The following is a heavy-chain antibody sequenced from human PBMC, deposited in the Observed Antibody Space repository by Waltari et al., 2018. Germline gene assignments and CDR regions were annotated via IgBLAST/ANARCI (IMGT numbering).Heavy chain of an antibody. CDR2: IIPILGTA. J-gene: IGHJ3*02. CDR1: GGTFSSYA. V-gene: IGHV1-69*12. D-gene: IGHD4-17*01. CDR3: ARDRPYSTVTTRAFDI. Sequence: QVQLVQSGAEVKKPGSSVKVSCKASGGTFSSYAISWVRQAPGQGLEWMGGIIPILGTANYAQKFQGRVTITADESTSTAYMELSSLRSEDTAVYYCARDRPYSTVTTRAFDIWGQGTMVTVSS.